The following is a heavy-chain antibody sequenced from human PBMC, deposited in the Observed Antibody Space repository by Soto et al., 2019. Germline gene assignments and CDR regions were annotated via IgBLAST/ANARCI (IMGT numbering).Heavy chain of an antibody. D-gene: IGHD3-10*01. Sequence: SETLSLTCAVYGGSFSGYYWSWIRQPPGKGLEWIGEINHSGSTNYNPSLKSRVTISVDTSKNQFSLKLSSVTAADTAVYYCAREVRGFARFDYWGQGTLVTVSS. CDR2: INHSGST. CDR1: GGSFSGYY. CDR3: AREVRGFARFDY. J-gene: IGHJ4*02. V-gene: IGHV4-34*01.